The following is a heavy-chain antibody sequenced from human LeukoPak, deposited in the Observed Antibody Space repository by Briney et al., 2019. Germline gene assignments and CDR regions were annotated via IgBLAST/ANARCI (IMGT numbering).Heavy chain of an antibody. V-gene: IGHV4-61*08. D-gene: IGHD2-2*01. CDR2: IYYSGST. J-gene: IGHJ6*04. CDR3: ARAEGYCSSTSCYVDYYYYYGMDV. CDR1: GGSISSGGYY. Sequence: SQTLSLTCTVSGGSISSGGYYWSWIRQHPGKGLEWIGYIYYSGSTNYNPSLKSRVTISVDTSKNQFSLRLSSVTAADTAVYYCARAEGYCSSTSCYVDYYYYYGMDVWGKGTTVTVSS.